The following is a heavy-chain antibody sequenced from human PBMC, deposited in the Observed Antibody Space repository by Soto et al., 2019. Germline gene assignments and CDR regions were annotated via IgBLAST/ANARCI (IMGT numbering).Heavy chain of an antibody. J-gene: IGHJ5*02. CDR1: GYTFTIYG. CDR2: ISAYNGNT. D-gene: IGHD3-16*01. Sequence: GASVKVSCKASGYTFTIYGISWVRQAPGQGLEWMGWISAYNGNTNYAQKLQGRVTMTTDTSTSTAYMELRSLRSDDTAVYYCARDRSDYDYIWGSGIESNWFDPWGQGTLVTVSS. V-gene: IGHV1-18*01. CDR3: ARDRSDYDYIWGSGIESNWFDP.